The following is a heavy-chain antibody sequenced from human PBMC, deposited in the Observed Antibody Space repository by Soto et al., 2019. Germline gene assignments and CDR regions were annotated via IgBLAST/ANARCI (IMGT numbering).Heavy chain of an antibody. D-gene: IGHD3-10*01. V-gene: IGHV1-69*01. CDR2: IIPIFGTA. Sequence: QVQLVQSGAEVKKPGSSVKVSCKASGGTFSSYAISWVRQAPGQGLEWMGGIIPIFGTANYAQKFQGRVTITADESTSTAYMELSSLRSEDTAVYCCARERYATMVTGGPYYYYYYGMDVWGQGTTVTVSS. CDR1: GGTFSSYA. CDR3: ARERYATMVTGGPYYYYYYGMDV. J-gene: IGHJ6*02.